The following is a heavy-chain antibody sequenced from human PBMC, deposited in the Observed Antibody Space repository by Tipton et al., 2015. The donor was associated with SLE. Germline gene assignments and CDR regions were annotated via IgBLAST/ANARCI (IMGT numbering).Heavy chain of an antibody. D-gene: IGHD5-18*01. Sequence: TLSLTCTVSGYSISSGYYWGWIRQPPGKGLEWIGRIYHSGSTYYNPSLKSRVTISVDTSKNQFSLKLSSVTAADTAVYYCASTLVISVYTARGYMDVWGKGTTVTVSS. CDR2: IYHSGST. J-gene: IGHJ6*03. CDR1: GYSISSGYY. V-gene: IGHV4-38-2*02. CDR3: ASTLVISVYTARGYMDV.